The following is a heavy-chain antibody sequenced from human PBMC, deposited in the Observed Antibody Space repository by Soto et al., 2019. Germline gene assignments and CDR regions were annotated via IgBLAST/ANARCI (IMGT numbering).Heavy chain of an antibody. Sequence: SETLSLTCTVSGSSISSSSYYWGWIRQPPGEGQEWIGSSYYSGSTYYNPSLKSRGTISVNTSKNQFSLKLSSVTAADTAVYYCARHQSHSSSYVDPWGQGTLVTVSS. J-gene: IGHJ5*02. V-gene: IGHV4-39*01. CDR2: SYYSGST. CDR3: ARHQSHSSSYVDP. D-gene: IGHD6-13*01. CDR1: GSSISSSSYY.